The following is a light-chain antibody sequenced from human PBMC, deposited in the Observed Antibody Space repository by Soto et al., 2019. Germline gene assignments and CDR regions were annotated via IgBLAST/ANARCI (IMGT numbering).Light chain of an antibody. CDR1: QSISNY. J-gene: IGKJ1*01. Sequence: DIPMTPSPSSLSASVGDRVTITCRASQSISNYLHWYQQKPGEAPKVLISAASGLKSGVPSRFSGRGSGTDFTLTVSSLQPEDIATYYCQQSFSTPWTFGQGTKVEIK. CDR3: QQSFSTPWT. V-gene: IGKV1-39*01. CDR2: AAS.